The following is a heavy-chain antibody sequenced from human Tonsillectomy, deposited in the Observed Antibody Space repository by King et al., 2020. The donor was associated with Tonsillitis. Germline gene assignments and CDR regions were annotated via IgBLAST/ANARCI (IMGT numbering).Heavy chain of an antibody. CDR3: ARQGHYDFWSGYYTPNYFDY. V-gene: IGHV4-39*01. J-gene: IGHJ4*02. D-gene: IGHD3-3*01. CDR1: GGSISSSSYY. Sequence: QLQESGPGLVKPSETLSLTCTVSGGSISSSSYYWGWIRQPPGKGLEWIGSIYYSGSTYYNPSLKSRVTISVDTSKNQFSLKLSSVTAADTAVYYCARQGHYDFWSGYYTPNYFDYWGQGTLVTVSS. CDR2: IYYSGST.